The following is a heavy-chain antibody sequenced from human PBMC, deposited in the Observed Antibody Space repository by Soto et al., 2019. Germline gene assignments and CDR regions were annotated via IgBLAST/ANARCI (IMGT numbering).Heavy chain of an antibody. Sequence: SETLSLTCTVSGGSISSYYWSWIRQPPGKGLEWIGYIYYSGSTNYNPSLKSRVTISVDTSKNQFSLKLSSVTAADTAVYYCARAYSYYYGMDVWGQGTTVTVSS. D-gene: IGHD4-4*01. CDR1: GGSISSYY. CDR2: IYYSGST. CDR3: ARAYSYYYGMDV. V-gene: IGHV4-59*01. J-gene: IGHJ6*02.